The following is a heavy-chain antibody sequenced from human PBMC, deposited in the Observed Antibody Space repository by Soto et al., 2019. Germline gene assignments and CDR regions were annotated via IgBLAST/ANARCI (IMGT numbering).Heavy chain of an antibody. CDR3: ARESRFLEWLSLNWFDP. CDR2: ISSSSSTI. Sequence: EVPLVESGGGLVQPGGSLRLSFAASGFTFSSYSMNWVRQAPGKGLEWVSYISSSSSTIYYADSVKGRFTISRDNAKNSLYLQMNSLRDEDTAVYYCARESRFLEWLSLNWFDPWGQGTLVTVSS. CDR1: GFTFSSYS. J-gene: IGHJ5*02. V-gene: IGHV3-48*02. D-gene: IGHD3-3*01.